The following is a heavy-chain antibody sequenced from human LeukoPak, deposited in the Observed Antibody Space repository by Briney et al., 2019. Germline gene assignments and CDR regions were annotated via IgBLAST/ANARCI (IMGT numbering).Heavy chain of an antibody. Sequence: ASVKVSCKASGYTFTGYYMHWVRQAPGQGLEWMGWINPNSGGTNYAQKFQGRVTMTRDTSISTAYMELSRLRSDDTAVYYCARAMVRGVPSVGYWGQGTLVTVSS. CDR2: INPNSGGT. D-gene: IGHD3-10*01. CDR1: GYTFTGYY. J-gene: IGHJ4*02. V-gene: IGHV1-2*02. CDR3: ARAMVRGVPSVGY.